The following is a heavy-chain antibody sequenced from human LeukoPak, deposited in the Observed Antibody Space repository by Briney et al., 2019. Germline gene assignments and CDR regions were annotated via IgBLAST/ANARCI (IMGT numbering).Heavy chain of an antibody. CDR3: ARDRGYSYGSGFDP. D-gene: IGHD5-18*01. CDR1: GFTFSSYG. CDR2: IWYDGSNK. V-gene: IGHV3-33*01. Sequence: GGSLRLSCAASGFTFSSYGMHWVRQAPGKGLEWVAVIWYDGSNKYYADSVKGRFTISRDNSKNTLYLQMNSLRAEDTAVYYCARDRGYSYGSGFDPWGQGTLVTVSS. J-gene: IGHJ5*02.